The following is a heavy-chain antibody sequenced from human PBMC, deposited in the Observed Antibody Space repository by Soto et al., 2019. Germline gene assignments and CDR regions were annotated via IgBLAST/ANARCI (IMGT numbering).Heavy chain of an antibody. V-gene: IGHV4-4*02. J-gene: IGHJ4*02. CDR1: GGSISTSNW. Sequence: QVQLQESGPRLVKPSGTLSLTCAVSGGSISTSNWWSWVRQPPGKGLEWIGEVYRTGSTNYNPSLDSRLTISADKFKHQFSLTLTSVPAADSAVCYCARARATIAAAAIFDCWGQGTLGTVCS. D-gene: IGHD6-13*01. CDR3: ARARATIAAAAIFDC. CDR2: VYRTGST.